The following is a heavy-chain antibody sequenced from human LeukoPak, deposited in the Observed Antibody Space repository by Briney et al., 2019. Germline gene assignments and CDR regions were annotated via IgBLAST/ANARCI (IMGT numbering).Heavy chain of an antibody. Sequence: GGSLRLSCAASGFTFSHYGMHRVRQAPGKGLEWVAVMSYDGSNIYYADSVKGRFTISRDNSKNTLYLQMNSLRAEDTAVYYCAKKFPGTVAAGPDYWGQGTLVTVSS. CDR3: AKKFPGTVAAGPDY. D-gene: IGHD6-13*01. J-gene: IGHJ4*02. CDR2: MSYDGSNI. CDR1: GFTFSHYG. V-gene: IGHV3-30*18.